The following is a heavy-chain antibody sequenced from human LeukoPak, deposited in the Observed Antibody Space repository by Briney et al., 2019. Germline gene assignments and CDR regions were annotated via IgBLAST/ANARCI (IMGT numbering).Heavy chain of an antibody. Sequence: GGSLRLSCAASGFXFSNYRINWVRQAPGKGLEWVSSIYSSSTYIYYADSVRGRFTISRDNAKNSLFLQMNSLRVEDTAVYYCARRFGDYGRYFDYWGQGTLVTVSS. CDR1: GFXFSNYR. CDR2: IYSSSTYI. CDR3: ARRFGDYGRYFDY. J-gene: IGHJ4*02. V-gene: IGHV3-21*01. D-gene: IGHD4-17*01.